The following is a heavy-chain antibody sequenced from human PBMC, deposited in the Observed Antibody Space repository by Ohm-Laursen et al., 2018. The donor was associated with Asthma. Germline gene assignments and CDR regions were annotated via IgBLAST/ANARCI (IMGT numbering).Heavy chain of an antibody. CDR2: IYSGGTT. Sequence: SLRLSCTASGFAVGSDYMPWVRQAPGKGLEWVSAIYSGGTTYYADSVRGRFTISRDNSKNTLYLQMNSLRAEDTAVYYCARGHGYNLYWGQGTLVTVSS. J-gene: IGHJ4*02. D-gene: IGHD5-24*01. CDR3: ARGHGYNLY. V-gene: IGHV3-53*01. CDR1: GFAVGSDY.